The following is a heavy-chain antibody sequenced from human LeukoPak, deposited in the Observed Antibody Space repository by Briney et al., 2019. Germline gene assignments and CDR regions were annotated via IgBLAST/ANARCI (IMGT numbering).Heavy chain of an antibody. D-gene: IGHD3-10*01. CDR1: GFTFSSYA. V-gene: IGHV3-23*01. Sequence: GGSLRLSCAASGFTFSSYAMSWVRQAPGKGLEWVSAISGSGGSTYYADSVKGRFTISRDNSKNTLYLQMNSLKTEDTAVYYCTTGRKGVVRGVIISRGMDVWGQGTTVTVSS. CDR3: TTGRKGVVRGVIISRGMDV. CDR2: ISGSGGST. J-gene: IGHJ6*02.